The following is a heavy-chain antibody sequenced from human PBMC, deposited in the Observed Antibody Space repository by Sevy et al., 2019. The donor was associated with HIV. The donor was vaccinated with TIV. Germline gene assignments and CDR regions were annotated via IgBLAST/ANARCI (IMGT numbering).Heavy chain of an antibody. J-gene: IGHJ4*01. D-gene: IGHD3-3*01. V-gene: IGHV3-21*04. Sequence: GGSLRLSCAASGFNFRTYSMNWVRQTPGKGLEWLSSISDDSRYIYYSDSVKGRFTISRANAKNLLFLQMNNLRVEDTAIYYCARDFTIFGVVSGIDYWGQGNLVTVSS. CDR3: ARDFTIFGVVSGIDY. CDR1: GFNFRTYS. CDR2: ISDDSRYI.